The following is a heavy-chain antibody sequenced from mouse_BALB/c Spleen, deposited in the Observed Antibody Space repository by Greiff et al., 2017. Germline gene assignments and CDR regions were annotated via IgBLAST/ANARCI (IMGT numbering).Heavy chain of an antibody. V-gene: IGHV5-6*01. D-gene: IGHD2-14*01. CDR3: AGYGAWFAY. CDR2: ISSGGSYT. J-gene: IGHJ3*01. Sequence: EVQLVESGGDLVKPGGSLKLSCAASGFTFSSYGMSWVRQTPDKRLEWVATISSGGSYTYYPDSVKGRFTISRDNAKNTLYLQMSSLKSEDTAMYYCAGYGAWFAYWGQGTLVTVSA. CDR1: GFTFSSYG.